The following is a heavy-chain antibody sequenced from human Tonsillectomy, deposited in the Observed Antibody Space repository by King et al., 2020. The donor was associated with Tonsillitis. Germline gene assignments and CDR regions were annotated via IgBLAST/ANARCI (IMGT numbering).Heavy chain of an antibody. CDR3: ARTGGRSALRWNLDY. V-gene: IGHV1-2*02. CDR1: GYTFTGYY. Sequence: QLVQSGAEVKKPGASVKVSCKASGYTFTGYYMHWVRQAPGQGLEWMGWINPNSGGTNYAQKFHGRVTMTRDTSISTAYMELSRLGSGDTAVYYCARTGGRSALRWNLDYWGQGTLVTVSS. CDR2: INPNSGGT. J-gene: IGHJ4*02. D-gene: IGHD1-1*01.